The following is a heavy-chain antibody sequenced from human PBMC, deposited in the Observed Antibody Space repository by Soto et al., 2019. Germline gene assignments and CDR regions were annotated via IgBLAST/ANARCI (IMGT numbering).Heavy chain of an antibody. Sequence: ASVKVSCKVSGYTLTELSMHWVRQAPGKGLEWMGGFDPEDGETIYAQKFQGRVTMTEDTSTDTAYMELSSLRSEDTAVYYCATVDRVVVAATYDYWGQGTLVTV. D-gene: IGHD2-15*01. CDR3: ATVDRVVVAATYDY. CDR1: GYTLTELS. J-gene: IGHJ4*02. V-gene: IGHV1-24*01. CDR2: FDPEDGET.